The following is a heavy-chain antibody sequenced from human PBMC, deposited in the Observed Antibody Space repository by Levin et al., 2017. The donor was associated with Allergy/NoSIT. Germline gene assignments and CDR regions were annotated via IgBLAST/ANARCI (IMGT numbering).Heavy chain of an antibody. CDR1: GFTFSSYG. J-gene: IGHJ4*02. CDR3: AKDPHIVVVAAFIPTRDFGADY. CDR2: ISYDGSNK. D-gene: IGHD2-15*01. Sequence: SCAASGFTFSSYGMHWVRQAPGKGLEWVAVISYDGSNKYYADSVKGRFTISRDNSKNTLYLQMNSLRAEDTAVYYCAKDPHIVVVAAFIPTRDFGADYWGQGTLVTVSS. V-gene: IGHV3-30*18.